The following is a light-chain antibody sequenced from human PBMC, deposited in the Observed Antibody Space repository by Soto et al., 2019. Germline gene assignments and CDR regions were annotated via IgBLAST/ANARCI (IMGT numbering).Light chain of an antibody. CDR2: GAS. CDR3: QQLNTYPSIT. V-gene: IGKV1-9*01. J-gene: IGKJ5*01. Sequence: DVQLTQSPSFLSASIGDRVTITCRASQGINSYLAWYQQKPGKAPRLLIYGASTLQSGVPSRFXGSGSGTEFTLTISSLQPEDFATYYCQQLNTYPSITFGQGTRLEIK. CDR1: QGINSY.